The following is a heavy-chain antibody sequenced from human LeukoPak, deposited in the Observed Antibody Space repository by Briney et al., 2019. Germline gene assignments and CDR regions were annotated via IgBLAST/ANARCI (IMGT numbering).Heavy chain of an antibody. J-gene: IGHJ4*02. D-gene: IGHD3-22*01. CDR2: INGNGETT. CDR3: AKTDYDSSGYYHYYFDY. CDR1: GFSFRSYG. Sequence: GGSLRLSCAASGFSFRSYGMTWVRQTPGKGLEWVSAINGNGETTYYADSVKGRFTISRDNSKNTLYLQMNSLRAEDTAIYYCAKTDYDSSGYYHYYFDYWGQGTLVTVSS. V-gene: IGHV3-23*01.